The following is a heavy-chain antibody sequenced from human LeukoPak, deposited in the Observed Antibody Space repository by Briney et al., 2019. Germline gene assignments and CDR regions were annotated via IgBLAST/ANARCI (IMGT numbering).Heavy chain of an antibody. Sequence: PSETLSLTCTVSGRSISSYYWSWIRQPAGKGLEWIGRIYTSGSTNYNPSLKSRVTISVHKSKNQFSLKLSSVTAADTAVYYCARALADAFDIWGQGTMVTVSS. CDR1: GRSISSYY. V-gene: IGHV4-4*07. CDR3: ARALADAFDI. J-gene: IGHJ3*02. CDR2: IYTSGST.